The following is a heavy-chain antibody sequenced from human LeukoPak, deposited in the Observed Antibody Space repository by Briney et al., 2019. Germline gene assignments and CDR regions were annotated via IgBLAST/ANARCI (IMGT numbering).Heavy chain of an antibody. D-gene: IGHD5-24*01. Sequence: ASVKVPCKASGYTFTSYDINWVRQATGQGLEWMGWMNPNSGNTGYAQKFQGRVTMTRNTSISTAYMELSSLRSEDTAVYYCARVDRRDGHPIDYWGQGTLATVSS. CDR1: GYTFTSYD. V-gene: IGHV1-8*01. CDR2: MNPNSGNT. CDR3: ARVDRRDGHPIDY. J-gene: IGHJ4*02.